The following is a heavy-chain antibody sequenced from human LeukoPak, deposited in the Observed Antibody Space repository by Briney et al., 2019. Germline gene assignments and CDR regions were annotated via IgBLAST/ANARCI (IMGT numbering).Heavy chain of an antibody. Sequence: PGGSLRLSCTASGFTFGDYAMSWFRQAPGKGLEWVGFIRSKACGGTTEYAASVKGRFTISRDDSKSIAYLQMNSLKTEDTAVYYCTRAVGDWRGLIRGYWGQGTLVTVSS. J-gene: IGHJ4*02. CDR2: IRSKACGGTT. D-gene: IGHD3-10*01. CDR3: TRAVGDWRGLIRGY. V-gene: IGHV3-49*03. CDR1: GFTFGDYA.